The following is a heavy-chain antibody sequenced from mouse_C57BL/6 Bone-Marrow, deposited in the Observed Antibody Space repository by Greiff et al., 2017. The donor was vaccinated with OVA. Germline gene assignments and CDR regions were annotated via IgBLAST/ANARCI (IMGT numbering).Heavy chain of an antibody. D-gene: IGHD2-2*01. V-gene: IGHV1-53*01. J-gene: IGHJ2*01. Sequence: QVQLQQPVTELVKPGASVKLSCKASGYTFTSYWMHWVKQRPGQGLEWIGNINPSNGGPNYNEKFKSKATLTVDKSSSTAYMQLSSLTSEDSAVYYCARVDGYDVDFDDWGQGTTLTVSS. CDR2: INPSNGGP. CDR1: GYTFTSYW. CDR3: ARVDGYDVDFDD.